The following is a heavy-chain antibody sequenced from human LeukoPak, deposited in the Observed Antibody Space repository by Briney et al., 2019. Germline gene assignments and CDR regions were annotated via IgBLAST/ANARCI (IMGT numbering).Heavy chain of an antibody. Sequence: ASVKVSCXASGYTFTSYGISWVRQAPGQGLAWMGWISAYNGNTNYAQKLQGRVTMTTDTSTSTAYMELRSLRSDDTAVYYCARGRNWNYYRRAFDIWGQGTMVTVSS. V-gene: IGHV1-18*01. CDR1: GYTFTSYG. J-gene: IGHJ3*02. D-gene: IGHD1-7*01. CDR2: ISAYNGNT. CDR3: ARGRNWNYYRRAFDI.